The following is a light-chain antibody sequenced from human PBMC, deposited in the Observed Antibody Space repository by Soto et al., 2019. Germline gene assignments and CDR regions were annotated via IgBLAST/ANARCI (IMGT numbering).Light chain of an antibody. J-gene: IGKJ4*01. CDR2: DTS. Sequence: EIVLTQSPGTLYLSPGERATLSCRASPSIETYLTWYQPKPGQAPRLLIYDTSKRATGIPARFSGSGSGTDFTLTISSLEPEDFAVYYCQQRTTWPALSFGGGTRVEL. CDR3: QQRTTWPALS. CDR1: PSIETY. V-gene: IGKV3-11*01.